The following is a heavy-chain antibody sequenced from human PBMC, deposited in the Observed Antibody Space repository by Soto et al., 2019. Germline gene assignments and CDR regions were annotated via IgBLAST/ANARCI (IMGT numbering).Heavy chain of an antibody. D-gene: IGHD1-7*01. CDR2: ISSSGSTI. V-gene: IGHV3-48*03. J-gene: IGHJ4*02. Sequence: GGSLRLSCAASGFTFSSYEMNWVRQAPGKGLGWVSYISSSGSTIYYADSVKGRFTISRDNAKNSLYLQMNSLRAEDTAVYYCARDSSTERKTGTTLKPLDYWGQGTLVTVSS. CDR1: GFTFSSYE. CDR3: ARDSSTERKTGTTLKPLDY.